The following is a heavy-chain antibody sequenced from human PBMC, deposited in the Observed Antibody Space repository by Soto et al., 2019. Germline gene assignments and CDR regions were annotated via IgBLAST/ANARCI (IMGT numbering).Heavy chain of an antibody. Sequence: VSLRLSCAASGFAFSNYWMHWVRQRPGEGLVWVSRINGDGSTTNYADSVKGRFTISRDNAKDTLYLQMNSLTAEDTAVYYCAGRDCTNGVCYFYWGQGTLVTVSS. J-gene: IGHJ4*02. CDR3: AGRDCTNGVCYFY. CDR1: GFAFSNYW. CDR2: INGDGSTT. D-gene: IGHD2-8*01. V-gene: IGHV3-74*01.